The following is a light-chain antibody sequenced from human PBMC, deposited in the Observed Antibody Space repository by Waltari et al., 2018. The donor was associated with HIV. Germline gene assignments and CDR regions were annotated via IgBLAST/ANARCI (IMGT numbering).Light chain of an antibody. CDR1: SSNIGSNY. CDR2: MNY. J-gene: IGLJ3*02. CDR3: AAWDAGRGAWV. Sequence: QSVLTQPPSASGTPGQRVTISCSGSSSNIGSNYVYWYQQLPGTAPTLLIYMNYQGPSGGPDRFYGSKSGAAASLAVSGLRSGDEADYYCAAWDAGRGAWVFGGGTRLTVL. V-gene: IGLV1-47*01.